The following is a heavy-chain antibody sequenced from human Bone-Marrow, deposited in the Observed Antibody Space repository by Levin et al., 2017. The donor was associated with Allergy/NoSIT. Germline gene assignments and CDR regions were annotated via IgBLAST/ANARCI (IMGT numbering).Heavy chain of an antibody. CDR3: ARDSGSYYVGPDY. CDR1: GFTFSSYS. J-gene: IGHJ4*02. CDR2: ISSSSSYI. D-gene: IGHD1-26*01. Sequence: GGSLRLSCAASGFTFSSYSMNWVRQAPGKGLEWVSSISSSSSYIYYADSVKGRFTISRDNAKNSLYLQMNSLRAEDTAVYYCARDSGSYYVGPDYWGQGTLVTVSS. V-gene: IGHV3-21*01.